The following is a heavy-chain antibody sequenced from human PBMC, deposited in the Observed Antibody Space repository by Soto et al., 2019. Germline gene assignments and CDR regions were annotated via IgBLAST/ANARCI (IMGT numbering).Heavy chain of an antibody. J-gene: IGHJ4*02. D-gene: IGHD2-21*02. CDR3: VSMTAISFFDY. Sequence: EVQLVESGGGLVQPGGSLRLSCAASGFTVSSNYMSWVRQAPGTGLEWVSVIYSGGSTYYADSVKGRFTISRDNSKNTLYLQMNSLRAEDTAVYYCVSMTAISFFDYWGQGTLVTVSS. CDR2: IYSGGST. V-gene: IGHV3-66*01. CDR1: GFTVSSNY.